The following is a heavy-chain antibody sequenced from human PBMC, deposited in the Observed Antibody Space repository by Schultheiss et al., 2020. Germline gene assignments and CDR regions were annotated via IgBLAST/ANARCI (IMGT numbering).Heavy chain of an antibody. J-gene: IGHJ4*02. CDR1: GDSISSYD. CDR3: ARTYNNYFEY. V-gene: IGHV4-38-2*02. CDR2: IYHGGTT. Sequence: SQTLSLTCTVSGDSISSYDWNCIRQPPGKGLEWIGNIYHGGTTYYNPSLKSRVTISVDTSKNQLSLKLNSVTAADTAMYYCARTYNNYFEYWGQGTLVTVSS. D-gene: IGHD1-1*01.